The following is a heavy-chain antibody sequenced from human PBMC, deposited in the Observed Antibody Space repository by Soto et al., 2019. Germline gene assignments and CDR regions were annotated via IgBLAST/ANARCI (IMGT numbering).Heavy chain of an antibody. J-gene: IGHJ4*02. CDR2: INPSGGST. V-gene: IGHV1-46*01. Sequence: ASVKVSCKASGYTLTSYYMHWVRQAPGQGLEWMGIINPSGGSTSYAQKFQGRVTMTRDTSTSTVYMELSSLRSEDTAVYYCARDASAYYDFWSGYYSPYYFDYWGQGTLVTVSS. CDR1: GYTLTSYY. D-gene: IGHD3-3*01. CDR3: ARDASAYYDFWSGYYSPYYFDY.